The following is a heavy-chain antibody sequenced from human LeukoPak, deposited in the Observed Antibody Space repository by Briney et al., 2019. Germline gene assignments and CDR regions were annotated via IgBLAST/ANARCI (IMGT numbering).Heavy chain of an antibody. V-gene: IGHV3-23*01. D-gene: IGHD6-13*01. Sequence: GGSPRLSCAASGFTFSSYVMSWVRQAPGKGLAWVSAISGSGDSTDYADSVKGRFTVSRDNSKNTLSLQMNSLRAEDTAVYYCAKEGLGAAAGTFDYWGQGTLVTVSS. CDR3: AKEGLGAAAGTFDY. CDR1: GFTFSSYV. CDR2: ISGSGDST. J-gene: IGHJ4*02.